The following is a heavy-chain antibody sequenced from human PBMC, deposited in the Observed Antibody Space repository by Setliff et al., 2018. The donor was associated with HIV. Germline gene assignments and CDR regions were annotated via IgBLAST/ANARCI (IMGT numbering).Heavy chain of an antibody. CDR2: IYTSGST. D-gene: IGHD6-13*01. V-gene: IGHV4-61*09. CDR3: ARLGLGSSWYWPRPSYFDY. J-gene: IGHJ4*02. CDR1: GGSISSGSYY. Sequence: SETLSLTCTVSGGSISSGSYYWSWIRQPAGKGLEWIGHIYTSGSTNYNPSLKSRVTISVDTSKNQFSLKLSSVTAADTAVYYCARLGLGSSWYWPRPSYFDYWGQGTLVTVSS.